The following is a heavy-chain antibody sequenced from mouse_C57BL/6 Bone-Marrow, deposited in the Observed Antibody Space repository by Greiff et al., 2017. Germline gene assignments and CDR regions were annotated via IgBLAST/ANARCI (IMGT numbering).Heavy chain of an antibody. J-gene: IGHJ3*01. CDR1: GYTFTNYW. V-gene: IGHV1-63*01. Sequence: QVQLQQSGPELVKPGASVKLSCKASGYTFTNYWIGWAKQRPGHGLEWIGDIYPGGGYTNYNEKFKGKATLTADKSSSTAYMQFSSLTSEDSAIYYCARHDYDPWFAYWGQGTLVTVSA. D-gene: IGHD2-4*01. CDR2: IYPGGGYT. CDR3: ARHDYDPWFAY.